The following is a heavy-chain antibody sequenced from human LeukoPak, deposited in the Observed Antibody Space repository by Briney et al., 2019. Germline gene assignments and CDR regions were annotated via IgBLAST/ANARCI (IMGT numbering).Heavy chain of an antibody. D-gene: IGHD6-13*01. J-gene: IGHJ5*02. CDR2: ISGDGGST. V-gene: IGHV3-43*02. CDR3: AKDLSAFGTSWFDP. CDR1: GFTFDDYA. Sequence: PGGSLRLCCAVSGFTFDDYAMHWVRQAPGKGLEWVSLISGDGGSTYCADSVKGRFTISRDNNKNSLYLQMDSLGTEDTALYYCAKDLSAFGTSWFDPWGQGTLVTVSS.